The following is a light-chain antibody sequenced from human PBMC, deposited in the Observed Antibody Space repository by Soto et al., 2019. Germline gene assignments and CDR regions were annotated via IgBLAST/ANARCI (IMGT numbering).Light chain of an antibody. CDR2: SNN. J-gene: IGLJ3*02. CDR1: SSNIGSNT. CDR3: AAWDDSLNGWV. Sequence: QYVLTQPPSASVTPGQRVTISCSGSSSNIGSNTVNWYQQLPGTAPKLLIYSNNQRPSGVPDRFSGSKSGTSASLAISGLQSEDEADYYCAAWDDSLNGWVFGGGTKVTVL. V-gene: IGLV1-44*01.